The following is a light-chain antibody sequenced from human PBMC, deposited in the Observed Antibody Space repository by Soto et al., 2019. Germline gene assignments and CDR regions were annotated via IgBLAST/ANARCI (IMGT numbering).Light chain of an antibody. J-gene: IGLJ2*01. CDR1: NSNIGAGYD. CDR3: QSYDSSLSGSRV. CDR2: GNS. Sequence: SALTQPPSVSGAPGQRVTISCTGSNSNIGAGYDVHWYQQLPGTAPKLLIYGNSNRPSGVPDRFSGSKSGTSASLAITGLQAEDEADYYCQSYDSSLSGSRVFGGGTKLTVL. V-gene: IGLV1-40*01.